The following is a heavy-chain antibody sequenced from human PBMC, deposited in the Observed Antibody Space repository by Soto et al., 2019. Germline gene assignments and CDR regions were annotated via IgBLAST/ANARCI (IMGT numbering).Heavy chain of an antibody. CDR2: IYPGDSDT. CDR1: GYSFTSYW. D-gene: IGHD2-2*01. CDR3: ARGRDCSSTSCFYFDY. Sequence: GAEVQKPGESLKISCKGSGYSFTSYWIGWVRQMPGKGLEWMGIIYPGDSDTRYSPSFQGQVTISADKSISTAYLQWSSLKASDTAMYYCARGRDCSSTSCFYFDYWGQGTLVTVSS. J-gene: IGHJ4*02. V-gene: IGHV5-51*03.